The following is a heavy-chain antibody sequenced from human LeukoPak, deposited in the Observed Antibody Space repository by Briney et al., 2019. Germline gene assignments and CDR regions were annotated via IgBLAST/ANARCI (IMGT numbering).Heavy chain of an antibody. CDR1: GFTFSGYA. Sequence: GGSLRLCCAASGFTFSGYAMHWVRQAPGKGLEWVAVISYDGSNDYYADSVKGRFTISRDNSKNTLYLQMNSLRAEDTAVYYCATNGPGIAVAGYVDYWGQGTLVTVSS. D-gene: IGHD6-19*01. CDR2: ISYDGSND. J-gene: IGHJ4*02. V-gene: IGHV3-30-3*01. CDR3: ATNGPGIAVAGYVDY.